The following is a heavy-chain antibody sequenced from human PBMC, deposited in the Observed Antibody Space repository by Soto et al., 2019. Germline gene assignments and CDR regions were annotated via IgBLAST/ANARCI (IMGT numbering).Heavy chain of an antibody. Sequence: EVQLLESGGGLVQPGGSLRLSCAASGFTFSSYAMTWVRQNPGQGLRWVSTVTAGGDNTYHADSVKGRFTISRDTSKNTLYLQMNSLIVEDTAIYHCARLYSRAYDIWGQGTMVTVSS. J-gene: IGHJ3*02. CDR3: ARLYSRAYDI. D-gene: IGHD2-15*01. V-gene: IGHV3-23*01. CDR1: GFTFSSYA. CDR2: VTAGGDNT.